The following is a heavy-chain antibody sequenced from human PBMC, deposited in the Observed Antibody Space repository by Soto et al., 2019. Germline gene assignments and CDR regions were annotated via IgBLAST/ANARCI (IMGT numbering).Heavy chain of an antibody. D-gene: IGHD3-3*01. Sequence: GGSTNYADSVKGRFAISRDNSKNTLYLQMTSLRAEDTAVYYCAKDFEIFGVVTKYYFDYWGQGTLVTVTS. CDR2: GGST. V-gene: IGHV3-23*01. J-gene: IGHJ4*02. CDR3: AKDFEIFGVVTKYYFDY.